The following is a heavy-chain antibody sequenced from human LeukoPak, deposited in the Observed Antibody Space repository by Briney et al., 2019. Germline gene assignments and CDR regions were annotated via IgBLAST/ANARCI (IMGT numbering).Heavy chain of an antibody. D-gene: IGHD4-17*01. V-gene: IGHV3-48*03. J-gene: IGHJ4*02. CDR2: ISSSGSTI. CDR1: GFTFSSYE. CDR3: AKSPNYGDLYYFDY. Sequence: GGSLRLSCAASGFTFSSYEMNWVRQAPGKGLEWVSYISSSGSTIYYADSVKGRFTISRDNAKNSLYLQMNSLRAEDTALYYCAKSPNYGDLYYFDYWGQGTLVTVSS.